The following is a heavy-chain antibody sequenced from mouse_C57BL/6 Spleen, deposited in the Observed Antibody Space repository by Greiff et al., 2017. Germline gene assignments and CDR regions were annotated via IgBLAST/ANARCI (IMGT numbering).Heavy chain of an antibody. V-gene: IGHV1-55*01. CDR1: GYTFTSYW. J-gene: IGHJ1*03. CDR3: ARTGGKGWYFDV. Sequence: QVQLKESGAELVKPGASVKMSCKASGYTFTSYWITWVKHRPGQGLAWIGDIYHGSGSTNYNEKFKCKATLTVDPSSSTAYMQLSSLTSEDSAVYYCARTGGKGWYFDVWRTGTTVTVSS. D-gene: IGHD2-1*01. CDR2: IYHGSGST.